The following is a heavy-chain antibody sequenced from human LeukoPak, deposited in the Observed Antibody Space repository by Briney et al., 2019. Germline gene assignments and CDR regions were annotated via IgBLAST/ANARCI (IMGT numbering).Heavy chain of an antibody. CDR2: IYYSGST. V-gene: IGHV4-38-2*02. Sequence: SETLSLTCTVSGYSISSSYYWGWIRQPPGKGLEWIASIYYSGSTYYNPSLKSRVTISVDTSKNQLSLKLSSVTAADTAVYYCARARVGESSWYPFDYRGQGTLVTVSS. D-gene: IGHD6-13*01. J-gene: IGHJ4*02. CDR3: ARARVGESSWYPFDY. CDR1: GYSISSSYY.